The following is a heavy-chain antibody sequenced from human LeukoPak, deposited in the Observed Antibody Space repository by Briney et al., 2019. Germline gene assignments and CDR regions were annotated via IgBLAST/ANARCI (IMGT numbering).Heavy chain of an antibody. CDR2: ISSSGSTK. J-gene: IGHJ4*02. Sequence: GGSLRLSCAVSGFTLSNYEMNWVRQAPGKGLEWVSYISSSGSTKNYADSVKGRFTIPRDKAKNSLYLQMNSLRAEDTAVYYCARADSYGVDYWGQGTLVTVSS. CDR1: GFTLSNYE. CDR3: ARADSYGVDY. D-gene: IGHD5-18*01. V-gene: IGHV3-48*03.